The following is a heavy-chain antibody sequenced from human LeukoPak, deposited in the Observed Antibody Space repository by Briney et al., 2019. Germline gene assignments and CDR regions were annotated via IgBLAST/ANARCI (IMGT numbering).Heavy chain of an antibody. CDR2: ISYDGSNK. Sequence: GRSLRHSCAASGFTFSSYGMHWVRQAPGKGLEWVAVISYDGSNKYYADSVKGRFTISRDNSKNTLYLQMNSLRAEDTAVYYCAKRRGKGYYGSGSNNWFDPWGQGTLVTVSS. V-gene: IGHV3-30*18. CDR3: AKRRGKGYYGSGSNNWFDP. J-gene: IGHJ5*02. D-gene: IGHD3-10*01. CDR1: GFTFSSYG.